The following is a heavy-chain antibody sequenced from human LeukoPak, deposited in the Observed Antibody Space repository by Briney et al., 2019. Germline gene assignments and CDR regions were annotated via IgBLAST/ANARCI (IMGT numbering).Heavy chain of an antibody. Sequence: PSETLSLTCTVSGGSISSDTYYWSWIRQPAGKGLEWIGRIYTSGSTNYNPSLKSRVTISVDTSKNQFSLKLSSVTAADTAVYYCARDTNIGYSGYEVWGQGTLVTVSS. CDR1: GGSISSDTYY. V-gene: IGHV4-61*02. CDR3: ARDTNIGYSGYEV. D-gene: IGHD5-12*01. J-gene: IGHJ4*02. CDR2: IYTSGST.